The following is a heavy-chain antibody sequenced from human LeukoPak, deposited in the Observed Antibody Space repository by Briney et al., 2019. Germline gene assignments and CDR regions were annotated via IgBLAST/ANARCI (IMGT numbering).Heavy chain of an antibody. V-gene: IGHV3-21*01. J-gene: IGHJ4*02. CDR3: TRVSYADGGYFDY. CDR2: ISGSTNYT. D-gene: IGHD3-16*01. Sequence: PGGSLRLSCAASGFTFSRYCLNWVRQAPGKGLEWVSSISGSTNYTYYADSVKGRFTMSRDNAKNSLFLQMNSLTAEDTAVYYCTRVSYADGGYFDYWGQGTLVTVSS. CDR1: GFTFSRYC.